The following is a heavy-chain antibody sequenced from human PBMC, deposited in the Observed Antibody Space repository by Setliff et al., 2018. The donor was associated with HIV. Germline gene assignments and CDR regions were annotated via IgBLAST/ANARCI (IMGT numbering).Heavy chain of an antibody. CDR3: ARDSPQVRIAVAGTTGHDY. CDR2: IWYDGSNK. D-gene: IGHD6-19*01. V-gene: IGHV3-33*01. CDR1: GFTFSSFG. J-gene: IGHJ4*02. Sequence: PGGSLRLSCAASGFTFSSFGMHWVRQAPGKGLEWVSVIWYDGSNKYYGDSVKGRFTISRDNSKNTLYLQMNSLRAEDTAVYYCARDSPQVRIAVAGTTGHDYWGQGSLVTVSS.